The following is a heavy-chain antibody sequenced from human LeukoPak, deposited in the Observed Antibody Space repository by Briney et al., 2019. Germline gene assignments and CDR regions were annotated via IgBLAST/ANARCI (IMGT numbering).Heavy chain of an antibody. J-gene: IGHJ4*02. CDR3: ARGYSRWGRRGVFDY. CDR2: IYYSGST. Sequence: SETLSLTCTVSGGSISSHPWSWIRQPPGKGLEWIGYIYYSGSTNYNPSLKSRVTISVDTSKNQFSLKLSSVTAADTAVYYCARGYSRWGRRGVFDYWGQGTLVTVSS. V-gene: IGHV4-59*11. CDR1: GGSISSHP. D-gene: IGHD6-13*01.